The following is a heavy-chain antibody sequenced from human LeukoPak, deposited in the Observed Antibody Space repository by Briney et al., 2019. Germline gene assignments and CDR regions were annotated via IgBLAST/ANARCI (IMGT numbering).Heavy chain of an antibody. J-gene: IGHJ4*02. Sequence: GGSLRLSCTASGFTFGDYAMSWVRQAPGKGLEWVGFIRSKAYGGTTEYAASVKGRFTISRDDSKSIAYLQMNSLKTEDTAVYYCTTDLLGAYYYGSGSYYNSDYWGQGTLVTVSS. CDR2: IRSKAYGGTT. D-gene: IGHD3-10*01. CDR3: TTDLLGAYYYGSGSYYNSDY. CDR1: GFTFGDYA. V-gene: IGHV3-49*04.